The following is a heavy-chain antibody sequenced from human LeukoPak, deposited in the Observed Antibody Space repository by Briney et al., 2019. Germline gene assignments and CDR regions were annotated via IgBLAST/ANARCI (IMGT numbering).Heavy chain of an antibody. D-gene: IGHD6-19*01. CDR1: GFTFSAYF. V-gene: IGHV3-64*04. CDR2: ISSNEYDT. Sequence: GGSLRLSCSASGFTFSAYFMHWVRQAPGKGLEYVSSISSNEYDTYYADSVKGRFTISRDNSKNTLSLQMNSLRAEDTGVYYCARDAGWSPFYWGQGTLVTVSS. J-gene: IGHJ4*02. CDR3: ARDAGWSPFY.